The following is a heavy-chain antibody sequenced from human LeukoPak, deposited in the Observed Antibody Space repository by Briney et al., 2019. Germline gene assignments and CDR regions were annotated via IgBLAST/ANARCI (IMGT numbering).Heavy chain of an antibody. Sequence: PGGSLRLSCAASGFAFSNYAMHWVRQAPGKGLEWVAVISYDGSHKYYAGSVKGRFTISRDNSNNTLYLQMNSLRAEDTAVYYCAREILEPEGSAFDIWGQGTMVTVSS. J-gene: IGHJ3*02. CDR2: ISYDGSHK. D-gene: IGHD1-1*01. CDR3: AREILEPEGSAFDI. V-gene: IGHV3-30-3*01. CDR1: GFAFSNYA.